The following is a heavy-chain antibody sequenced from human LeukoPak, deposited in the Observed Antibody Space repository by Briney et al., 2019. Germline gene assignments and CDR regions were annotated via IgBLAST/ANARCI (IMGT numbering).Heavy chain of an antibody. V-gene: IGHV3-7*01. CDR3: ARSANYGGHAFFDY. D-gene: IGHD4/OR15-4a*01. CDR2: IKHDGSED. J-gene: IGHJ4*02. Sequence: GGSLRLSCATSGFTFSSYWMTWVRQTPGKGLEWVANIKHDGSEDYFVDSVKGRFTISRDNAENSLHLQMSSLRAEDTAVYYCARSANYGGHAFFDYWGQGILVIVSS. CDR1: GFTFSSYW.